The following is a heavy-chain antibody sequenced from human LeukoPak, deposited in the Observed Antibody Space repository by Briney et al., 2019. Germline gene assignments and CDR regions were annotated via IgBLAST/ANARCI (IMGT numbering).Heavy chain of an antibody. V-gene: IGHV3-30-3*01. CDR2: ISYDGSNK. CDR3: ARDAPVPPFNIAVAGNDY. D-gene: IGHD6-19*01. J-gene: IGHJ4*02. Sequence: PGGSLRLSCAASGFTFSSYAMRWVRQAPGKGLEWVAVISYDGSNKYYADSVKGRFTISRDNPKNTLYLQMNSLRAEDTAVYYCARDAPVPPFNIAVAGNDYWGQGTLVTVSS. CDR1: GFTFSSYA.